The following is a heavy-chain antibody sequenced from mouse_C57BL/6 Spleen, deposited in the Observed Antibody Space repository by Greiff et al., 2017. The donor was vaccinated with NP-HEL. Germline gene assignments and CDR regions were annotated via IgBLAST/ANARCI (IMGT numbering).Heavy chain of an antibody. D-gene: IGHD1-1*01. CDR1: GFNIKDDY. J-gene: IGHJ2*01. CDR2: IDPENGDT. V-gene: IGHV14-4*01. CDR3: TTTTTVGY. Sequence: EVQLQQSGAELVRPGASVKLSCTASGFNIKDDYMHWVKQRPEQGLEWIGWIDPENGDTEYASKFQGKATITADTSSNTAYLQLSSLTSEDTAVYYCTTTTTVGYWGQGTTLTVSS.